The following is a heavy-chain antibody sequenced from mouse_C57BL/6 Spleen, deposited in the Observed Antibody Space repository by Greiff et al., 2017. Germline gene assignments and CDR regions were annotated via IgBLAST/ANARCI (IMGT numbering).Heavy chain of an antibody. CDR1: GYTFTDYE. Sequence: VKLMESGAELVRPGASVTLSCKASGYTFTDYEMHWVKQTPVHGLEWIGAIDPETGGTAYNQKFKGKAILTADKSSSTAYMELRSLTSEDSAVYYCTRRSWFVVWGTGTTVTVSS. CDR3: TRRSWFVV. CDR2: IDPETGGT. V-gene: IGHV1-15*01. J-gene: IGHJ1*03.